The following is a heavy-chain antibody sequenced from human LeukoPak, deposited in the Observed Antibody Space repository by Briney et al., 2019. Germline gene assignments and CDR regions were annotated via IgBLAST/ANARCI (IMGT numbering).Heavy chain of an antibody. D-gene: IGHD3-3*01. CDR3: AKDDSIDYDFWSGYYLGAFDI. Sequence: GGSLRLSCAASGFTFSSYAMSWVRQAPGKGLEWVSAISGSGGSTYYADSVKGRFTISRDNSKNTLYLQMNSLRAEDTAVYYCAKDDSIDYDFWSGYYLGAFDIWGQGTMVTVSS. J-gene: IGHJ3*02. CDR1: GFTFSSYA. CDR2: ISGSGGST. V-gene: IGHV3-23*01.